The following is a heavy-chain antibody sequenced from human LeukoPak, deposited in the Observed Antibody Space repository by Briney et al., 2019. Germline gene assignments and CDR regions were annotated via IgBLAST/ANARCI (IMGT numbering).Heavy chain of an antibody. V-gene: IGHV4-59*12. Sequence: IPSETLSLTCTVSGGSISSYYWSWIRQPPGKGLEWIGYIYYSGSTNYNPSLKSRVTISVDTSKNQFSLKLSSVTAADTAVYYCARDTYYYDSSGYDYDAFDIWGQGTMVTVSS. D-gene: IGHD3-22*01. CDR1: GGSISSYY. CDR3: ARDTYYYDSSGYDYDAFDI. CDR2: IYYSGST. J-gene: IGHJ3*02.